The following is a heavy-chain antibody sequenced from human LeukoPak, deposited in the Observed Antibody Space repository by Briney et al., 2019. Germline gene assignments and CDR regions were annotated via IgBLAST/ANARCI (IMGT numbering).Heavy chain of an antibody. J-gene: IGHJ4*02. V-gene: IGHV4-61*02. Sequence: PSETLSLTCTVSGGSISSGSYYWSWIRQPAGKGLEWIGRIYTSGSTNYNPSLKSRVTISVDMSKNQFSLKLSSVTAADTAVDYCARASGYSYGLTPRGYYFDYWGQGTLVTVSS. D-gene: IGHD5-18*01. CDR3: ARASGYSYGLTPRGYYFDY. CDR1: GGSISSGSYY. CDR2: IYTSGST.